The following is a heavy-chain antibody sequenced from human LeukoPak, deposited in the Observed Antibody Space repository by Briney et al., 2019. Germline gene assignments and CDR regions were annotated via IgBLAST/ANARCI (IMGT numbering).Heavy chain of an antibody. D-gene: IGHD3-10*01. CDR2: ISAHTGNT. CDR1: GYSLITYG. J-gene: IGHJ3*02. Sequence: ASVKVSCKASGYSLITYGITWVRQAPGQGLEWMGWISAHTGNTHYTQKFQGRVTMTTDTSTSTAYMDLRSLRFDDTAVYYCARLNYYGSGSYYAGSDDAFDIWGQGTMVTVSS. CDR3: ARLNYYGSGSYYAGSDDAFDI. V-gene: IGHV1-18*01.